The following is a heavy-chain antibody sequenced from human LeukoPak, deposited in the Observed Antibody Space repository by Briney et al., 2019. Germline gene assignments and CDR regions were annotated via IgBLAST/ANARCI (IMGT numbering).Heavy chain of an antibody. CDR2: IKQDGSEK. CDR1: GFTFSSYA. D-gene: IGHD2-2*01. Sequence: GGSLRLSCAASGFTFSSYAMHWVRQAPGKGLEWVANIKQDGSEKYYVDSVKGRFTISRDNAKDSLYLQMNSLRAEDTAVYYCARERCSTSCYVNYWGQGTLVTVSS. J-gene: IGHJ4*02. CDR3: ARERCSTSCYVNY. V-gene: IGHV3-7*01.